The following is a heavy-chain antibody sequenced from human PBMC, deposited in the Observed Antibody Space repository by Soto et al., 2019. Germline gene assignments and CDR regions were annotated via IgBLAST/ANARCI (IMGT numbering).Heavy chain of an antibody. CDR3: ARHLKFWYSGYDYDYYYGMDV. CDR1: GYSSTSYW. D-gene: IGHD5-12*01. Sequence: PGESLKISCKGSGYSSTSYWIDWVRQMPGKGLKGRGIIYPGDSDTRYSPSFQGQVTISADKSISTAYLQWSSLKASDTAMYYCARHLKFWYSGYDYDYYYGMDVWGQGTTVTVSS. J-gene: IGHJ6*02. V-gene: IGHV5-51*01. CDR2: IYPGDSDT.